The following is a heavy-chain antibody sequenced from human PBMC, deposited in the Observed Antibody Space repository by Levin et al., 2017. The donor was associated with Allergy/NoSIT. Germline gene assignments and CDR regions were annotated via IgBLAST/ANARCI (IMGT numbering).Heavy chain of an antibody. J-gene: IGHJ3*02. V-gene: IGHV3-30-3*01. CDR3: AREAGSDAFDI. CDR2: ISYDGSNK. Sequence: QHGESLKISCAASGFTFSSYAMHWVRQAPGKGLEWVAVISYDGSNKYYADSVKGRFTISRDNSKNTLYLQMNSLRAEDTAVYYCAREAGSDAFDIWGQGTMVTVSS. CDR1: GFTFSSYA.